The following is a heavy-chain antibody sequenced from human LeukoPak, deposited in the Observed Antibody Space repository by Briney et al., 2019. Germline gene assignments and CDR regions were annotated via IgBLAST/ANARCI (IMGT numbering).Heavy chain of an antibody. CDR1: GFTFDDYA. CDR2: ISGDGGST. D-gene: IGHD6-13*01. CDR3: ANIPGYSSSWYAGYFDL. Sequence: PSGGSLRPSCAASGFTFDDYAMHWVRQAPGKGLEWVSLISGDGGSTYYADSVKGRFTISRDNSKNSLYLQMNSLRTEDTALYYCANIPGYSSSWYAGYFDLWGRGTLVTVSS. J-gene: IGHJ2*01. V-gene: IGHV3-43*02.